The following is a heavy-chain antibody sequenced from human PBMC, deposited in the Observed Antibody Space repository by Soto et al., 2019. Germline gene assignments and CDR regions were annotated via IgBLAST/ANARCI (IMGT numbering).Heavy chain of an antibody. CDR2: IYHSGST. D-gene: IGHD3-9*01. CDR1: GGSLSSYY. Sequence: PSETLSLTCTVSGGSLSSYYWSWIRQPPGKGLEWIGYIYHSGSTHYNPSLKSRVTISVDNSKNQFSLTLSSTTAEDTAVYYCAGIEDGEVLTGYGTAWGQGTLVTVSS. J-gene: IGHJ5*02. V-gene: IGHV4-59*04. CDR3: AGIEDGEVLTGYGTA.